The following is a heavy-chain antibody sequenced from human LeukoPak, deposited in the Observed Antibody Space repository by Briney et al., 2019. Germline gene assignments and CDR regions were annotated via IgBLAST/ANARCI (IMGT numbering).Heavy chain of an antibody. J-gene: IGHJ4*02. Sequence: ASVKVSCKASGYTFTSYGISWVRQAPGQGLEWMGWIGAYNGNTNYAQKLQGRVTMTTDTSTGTAYMELRSLRSDDTAVYYCARDSGGYSYGEFDYWGQGTLVTVSS. D-gene: IGHD5-18*01. V-gene: IGHV1-18*01. CDR3: ARDSGGYSYGEFDY. CDR1: GYTFTSYG. CDR2: IGAYNGNT.